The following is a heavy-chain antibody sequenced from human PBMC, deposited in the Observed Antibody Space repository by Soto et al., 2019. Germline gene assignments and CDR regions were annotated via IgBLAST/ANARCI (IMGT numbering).Heavy chain of an antibody. J-gene: IGHJ4*02. Sequence: QVQLQESGPGLVKPSGTLSLTCAVSGGSISTSNWWSWVRQPPGKGLEWIGEFYHHGSTNYNPSLKSRVPLSVDKSKNQFSLKLSSVTAADTAVYYCATLAVAGHFDYWGQGTLVTVSS. D-gene: IGHD6-19*01. V-gene: IGHV4-4*02. CDR1: GGSISTSNW. CDR3: ATLAVAGHFDY. CDR2: FYHHGST.